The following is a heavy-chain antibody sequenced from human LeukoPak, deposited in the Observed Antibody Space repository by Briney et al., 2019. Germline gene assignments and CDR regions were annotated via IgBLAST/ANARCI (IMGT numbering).Heavy chain of an antibody. CDR2: ISSSSSYT. D-gene: IGHD2-21*02. CDR1: GFTFSDYY. CDR3: ARANCGGDCYAPFDY. J-gene: IGHJ4*02. V-gene: IGHV3-11*06. Sequence: GRSLRLSCAASGFTFSDYYMSWIRQVPRKGLGWVSYISSSSSYTNYADSVKGRFTISRDNAKNSLYLQMNSLRAEDTAVYYCARANCGGDCYAPFDYWGQGTLVTVSS.